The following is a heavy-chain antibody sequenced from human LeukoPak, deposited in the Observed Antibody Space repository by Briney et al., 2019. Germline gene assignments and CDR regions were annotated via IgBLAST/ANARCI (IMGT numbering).Heavy chain of an antibody. CDR2: IYYSGST. V-gene: IGHV4-38-2*02. CDR3: ARASSYYYDSSGYPPQYFQH. CDR1: GYSISSGYY. D-gene: IGHD3-22*01. J-gene: IGHJ1*01. Sequence: SETLSLTCTVSGYSISSGYYWGWIRQPPGKGLEWIGYIYYSGSTNYNPSLKSRVTISVDTSKNQFSLKLSSVTAADTAVYYCARASSYYYDSSGYPPQYFQHWGQGTLVTVSS.